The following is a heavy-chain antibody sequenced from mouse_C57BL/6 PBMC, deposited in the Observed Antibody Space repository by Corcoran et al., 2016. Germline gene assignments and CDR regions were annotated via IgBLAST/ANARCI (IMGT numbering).Heavy chain of an antibody. CDR2: IFPGSGST. V-gene: IGHV1-75*01. Sequence: QVQLQQSGPELVKPGASVKISCKASGYTFTDYYINWVMQRPGQGLEWIGWIFPGSGSTYYNEKLKGKATLTVDKSSSTAYMLLSSLTSEDSAVYFGARLGTVVAIDSWGQGTTLTVSS. CDR1: GYTFTDYY. D-gene: IGHD1-1*01. CDR3: ARLGTVVAIDS. J-gene: IGHJ2*01.